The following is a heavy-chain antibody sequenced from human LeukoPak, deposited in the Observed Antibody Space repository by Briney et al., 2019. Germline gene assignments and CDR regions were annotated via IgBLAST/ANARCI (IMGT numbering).Heavy chain of an antibody. CDR2: IYYSGST. CDR3: ARVTGYMTEDYFDY. Sequence: SETLSLTCTVSGGSISRYYWSWIRQPPGKGLEWIGYIYYSGSTNYNPSLKSRVTISVDTSKNQFSLRLSSVTAADTAVYCCARVTGYMTEDYFDYWGQGTLITVSS. CDR1: GGSISRYY. V-gene: IGHV4-59*01. D-gene: IGHD6-13*01. J-gene: IGHJ4*02.